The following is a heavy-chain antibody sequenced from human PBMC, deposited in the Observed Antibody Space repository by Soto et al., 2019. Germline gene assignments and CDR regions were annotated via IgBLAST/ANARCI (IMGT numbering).Heavy chain of an antibody. J-gene: IGHJ5*02. D-gene: IGHD5-12*01. CDR2: ISAYNGNT. CDR3: ARVGQDIVATVNWFDP. Sequence: APVKVSCKASGYTFTSYGISWVRQAPGQGLEWMGWISAYNGNTNYAQKLPGRVTMTTDTSTRTAYIELRSLRSDETAGYYCARVGQDIVATVNWFDPWRQGTLVTVSS. V-gene: IGHV1-18*01. CDR1: GYTFTSYG.